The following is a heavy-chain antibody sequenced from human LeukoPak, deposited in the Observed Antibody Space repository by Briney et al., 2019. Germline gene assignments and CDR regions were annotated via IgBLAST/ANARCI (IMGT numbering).Heavy chain of an antibody. CDR3: ARDNGWSADF. Sequence: GGSLRLSCAASGFTFSSYWMYWVRQAPGKGLEWVANIKQDGSAKPYVDSVKGRFTISRDNAKNSLFLQMNSLRAEDTAVYYCARDNGWSADFWDRGTLVTVSS. J-gene: IGHJ4*02. D-gene: IGHD2-15*01. CDR1: GFTFSSYW. CDR2: IKQDGSAK. V-gene: IGHV3-7*03.